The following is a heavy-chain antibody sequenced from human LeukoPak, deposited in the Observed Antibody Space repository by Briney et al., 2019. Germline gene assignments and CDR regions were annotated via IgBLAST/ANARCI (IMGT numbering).Heavy chain of an antibody. CDR1: GFTFNYAW. CDR2: TVSEIDGGTT. CDR3: TTDIYRLWFFDY. D-gene: IGHD3-10*01. V-gene: IGHV3-15*04. J-gene: IGHJ4*02. Sequence: GGSLRLSCAASGFTFNYAWMSWVRQVPGKGLEWVGQTVSEIDGGTTDYAAPAKGRFTISRDDSKNTLYLQMNSLKTEDTAVYYCTTDIYRLWFFDYWGQGTLVTVSS.